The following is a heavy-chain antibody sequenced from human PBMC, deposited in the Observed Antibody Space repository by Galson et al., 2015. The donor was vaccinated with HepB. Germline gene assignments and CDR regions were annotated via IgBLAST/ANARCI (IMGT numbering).Heavy chain of an antibody. CDR2: ISYDGSNK. CDR1: GFTFSSYA. Sequence: SLRLSCAASGFTFSSYAMHWVRQAPGKGLEWVAVISYDGSNKYYADSVKGRFTISRDNSKNTLYLQMNSLRAEDTAVYYCARAVPARVLRDWASGWPIDYWGQGTLVTVSS. D-gene: IGHD6-19*01. V-gene: IGHV3-30-3*01. J-gene: IGHJ4*02. CDR3: ARAVPARVLRDWASGWPIDY.